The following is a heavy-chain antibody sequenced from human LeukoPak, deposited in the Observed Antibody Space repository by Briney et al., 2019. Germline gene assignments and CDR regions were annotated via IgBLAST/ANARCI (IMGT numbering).Heavy chain of an antibody. CDR1: GFTFSSYW. CDR2: IKQDGSEK. CDR3: ARDYYYDSSGYYGY. Sequence: AGGSLRLSCAASGFTFSSYWMSWVRQAPGKGLEWVANIKQDGSEKYYVDSVKGRFTISRDNAKNSLYLQMNSLRAEDTAVYYCARDYYYDSSGYYGYWGQGTLVTVSS. J-gene: IGHJ4*02. D-gene: IGHD3-22*01. V-gene: IGHV3-7*01.